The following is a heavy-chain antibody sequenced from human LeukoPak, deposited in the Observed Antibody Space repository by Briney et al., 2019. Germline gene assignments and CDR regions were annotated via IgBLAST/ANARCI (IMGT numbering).Heavy chain of an antibody. CDR3: ARGLRSYDSSGYSRSYGY. D-gene: IGHD3-22*01. CDR1: GGSFSGYY. V-gene: IGHV4-34*01. Sequence: PSETLSLTCAVYGGSFSGYYWSWIRQPPGKGLEWIGEINHSGSTNYNPSLKSRVTISVDTSKNQFSLKLSSVTAADPAVYYCARGLRSYDSSGYSRSYGYWGQGTLVTVSS. CDR2: INHSGST. J-gene: IGHJ4*02.